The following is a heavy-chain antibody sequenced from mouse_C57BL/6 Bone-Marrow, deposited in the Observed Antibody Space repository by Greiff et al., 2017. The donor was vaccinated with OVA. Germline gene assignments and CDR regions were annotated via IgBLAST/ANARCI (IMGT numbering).Heavy chain of an antibody. J-gene: IGHJ2*01. CDR3: TSNGNFAY. CDR2: IDPENGDT. CDR1: GFNIKDDY. V-gene: IGHV14-4*01. D-gene: IGHD2-1*01. Sequence: VQLQQSGAELVKPGASVKLSCTASGFNIKDDYMHWVKQRPEQGLEWIGWIDPENGDTEYAPKFKGKATLTADNSSNTAYLQLSSLTSEDTAGYYCTSNGNFAYWGQGTTLTVSA.